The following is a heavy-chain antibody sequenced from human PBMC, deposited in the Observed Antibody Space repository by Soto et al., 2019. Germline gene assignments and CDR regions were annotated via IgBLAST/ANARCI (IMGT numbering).Heavy chain of an antibody. CDR2: IYYSGST. V-gene: IGHV4-39*01. D-gene: IGHD3-10*01. CDR1: GGSISSSSYY. J-gene: IGHJ4*02. CDR3: ASTGFRGVISPSPDY. Sequence: PSETLSLTCTVSGGSISSSSYYWGWIRQPPGKGLEWIGSIYYSGSTYYNPSLKSQVTISVDTSKNQFSLKLSSVTAADTAVYYCASTGFRGVISPSPDYWGQGTLVTVSS.